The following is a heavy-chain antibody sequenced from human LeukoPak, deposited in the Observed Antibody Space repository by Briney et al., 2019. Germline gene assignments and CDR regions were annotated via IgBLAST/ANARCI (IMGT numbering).Heavy chain of an antibody. D-gene: IGHD1-26*01. CDR1: GGSISTYY. CDR3: ARDGSVGSYYYYMDV. J-gene: IGHJ6*03. V-gene: IGHV4-59*01. CDR2: IYYSGST. Sequence: SETLSLTCTVSGGSISTYYWSWIRQPPGKGLEWIGYIYYSGSTNYNPSLKSRVTISVDTSKNQFSLKLSSVTAADTAVYYCARDGSVGSYYYYMDVWGKGTTVTVSS.